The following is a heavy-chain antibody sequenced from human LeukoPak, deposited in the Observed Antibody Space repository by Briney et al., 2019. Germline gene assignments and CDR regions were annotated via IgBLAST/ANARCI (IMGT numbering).Heavy chain of an antibody. CDR2: INHSGST. Sequence: KPSETLSLTCAVYGGSFSGYYWSWIRQPPGKGLEWIGEINHSGSTNYNPSLKSRVTIPVDTSKNQFSLKLSSVTAADTAVYYCARRDGRWLQFLKRGGFDYWGQGTLVTVSS. J-gene: IGHJ4*02. CDR1: GGSFSGYY. V-gene: IGHV4-34*01. D-gene: IGHD5-24*01. CDR3: ARRDGRWLQFLKRGGFDY.